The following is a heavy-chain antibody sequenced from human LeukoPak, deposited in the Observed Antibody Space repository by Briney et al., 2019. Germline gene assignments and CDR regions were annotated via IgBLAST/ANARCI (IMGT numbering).Heavy chain of an antibody. CDR1: GFTFTNYW. CDR2: INWNGGST. V-gene: IGHV3-20*04. CDR3: ARATHYYESSGYDY. D-gene: IGHD3-22*01. Sequence: PGGSLRLSCAASGFTFTNYWMHWVRQAPGKGLEWVSGINWNGGSTGYADSVKGRFTISRDNAKNSLYLQMNSLRAEDTALYYCARATHYYESSGYDYWGQGTLVTVSS. J-gene: IGHJ4*02.